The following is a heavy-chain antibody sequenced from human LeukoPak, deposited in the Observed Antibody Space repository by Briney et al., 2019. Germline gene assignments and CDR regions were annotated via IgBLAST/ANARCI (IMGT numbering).Heavy chain of an antibody. D-gene: IGHD2-2*01. CDR3: ARVRGAIVVVPAAIGRWFDP. Sequence: ASVKVSCKASGYTFTSYGISWVRQAPGQGLEWMGGIIPIFGTANYAQKFQGRVTITADESTSTAYMELSSLRSEDTAVYYCARVRGAIVVVPAAIGRWFDPWGQGTLVTVSS. J-gene: IGHJ5*02. CDR2: IIPIFGTA. CDR1: GYTFTSYG. V-gene: IGHV1-69*13.